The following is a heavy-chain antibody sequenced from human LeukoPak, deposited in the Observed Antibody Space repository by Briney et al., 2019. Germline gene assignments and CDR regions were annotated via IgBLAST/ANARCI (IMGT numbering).Heavy chain of an antibody. V-gene: IGHV4-59*01. D-gene: IGHD3-9*01. J-gene: IGHJ4*02. CDR1: GGSLSSYY. CDR3: AGQSYDILTGYTES. Sequence: SETLSLTCTVSGGSLSSYYWSWIGQPRGKGLEWIGYIYYSGSTNYSPSLKSRVTISVDTSKNQFSLKLSSVTAADTAVYYCAGQSYDILTGYTESWGQGTLVTVSS. CDR2: IYYSGST.